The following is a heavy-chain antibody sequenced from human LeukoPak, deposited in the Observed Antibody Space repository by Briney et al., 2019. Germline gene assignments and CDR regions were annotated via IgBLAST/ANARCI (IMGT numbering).Heavy chain of an antibody. Sequence: GGSLRLSCAASGFTFSSYSMNWVRQAPGKGLEWVSSISSSSSYIYYVDSVKGRFTISRDNAKNSLYLEMNTMRAEDTAVYYCARDGSKDSSNWGQGTLVTVSS. D-gene: IGHD3-22*01. CDR3: ARDGSKDSSN. CDR1: GFTFSSYS. V-gene: IGHV3-21*01. CDR2: ISSSSSYI. J-gene: IGHJ4*02.